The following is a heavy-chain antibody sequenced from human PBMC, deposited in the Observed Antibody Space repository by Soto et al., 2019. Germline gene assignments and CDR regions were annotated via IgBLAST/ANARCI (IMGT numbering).Heavy chain of an antibody. Sequence: PGESLKLSFKASGYTFTGYWITWVRQMPGKGLEWMGRIDPSDSSTKYSPSFQGHDTISTDKSITTAHLQWTSLKVSDTAIYYCAATGYTYGYHFDHWGQGTQVTVSS. CDR2: IDPSDSST. V-gene: IGHV5-10-1*01. D-gene: IGHD5-18*01. J-gene: IGHJ4*02. CDR3: AATGYTYGYHFDH. CDR1: GYTFTGYW.